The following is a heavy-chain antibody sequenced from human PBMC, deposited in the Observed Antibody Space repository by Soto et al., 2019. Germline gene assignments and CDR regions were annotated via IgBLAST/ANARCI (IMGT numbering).Heavy chain of an antibody. Sequence: EVPLLESGGGLVQPGGSLRLSSAASGFTFSSYAMRWVRQAPGKGLEWVSAISGSGDSTYYADSVKGRFTTSRDNSKNTLYLQMNSLRAEDTAVYYCARRGSGSYYDYWGQGTLVTVSS. D-gene: IGHD1-26*01. CDR2: ISGSGDST. CDR1: GFTFSSYA. V-gene: IGHV3-23*01. CDR3: ARRGSGSYYDY. J-gene: IGHJ4*02.